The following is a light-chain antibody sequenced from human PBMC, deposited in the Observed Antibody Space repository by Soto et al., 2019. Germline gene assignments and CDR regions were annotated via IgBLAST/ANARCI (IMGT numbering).Light chain of an antibody. CDR2: GAS. CDR3: KQYGSSPRT. V-gene: IGKV3-20*01. Sequence: EIVLTQSPGALSLSPGERATLSCGASQSVSSSYLAWYQQKPGQAPRLLIYGASTRATGIPDRFSGSGSGTDFTLTISRLEPEDLAVYYCKQYGSSPRTFGQGTKVDIK. CDR1: QSVSSSY. J-gene: IGKJ1*01.